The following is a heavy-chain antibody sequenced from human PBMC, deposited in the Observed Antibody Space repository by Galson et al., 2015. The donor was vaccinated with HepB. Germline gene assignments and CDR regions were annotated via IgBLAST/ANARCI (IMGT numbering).Heavy chain of an antibody. CDR2: ISYDGSNK. Sequence: SLRLSCAASGFTFSSYAMHWVCQAPGKGLEWVAVISYDGSNKYYADSVKGRFTISRDNSKNTLYLQMNSLRAEDTAVYYCARVDTAMAMDYYYGMDVWGQGTTVTVSS. CDR1: GFTFSSYA. V-gene: IGHV3-30-3*01. J-gene: IGHJ6*02. CDR3: ARVDTAMAMDYYYGMDV. D-gene: IGHD5-18*01.